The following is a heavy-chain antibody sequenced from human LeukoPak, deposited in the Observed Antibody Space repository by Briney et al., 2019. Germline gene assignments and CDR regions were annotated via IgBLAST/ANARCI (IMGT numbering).Heavy chain of an antibody. CDR2: IYYSGST. CDR1: GGSISSYY. V-gene: IGHV4-59*01. CDR3: ATRDRASDWYFDL. J-gene: IGHJ2*01. D-gene: IGHD5-24*01. Sequence: SETLSLTCTVSGGSISSYYWSWIRQPPGKGLEWIGYIYYSGSTNYNPSLKSRVTISVDTSKNQFSLKLSSVTAADTAVYYCATRDRASDWYFDLWGRGTLVTVSS.